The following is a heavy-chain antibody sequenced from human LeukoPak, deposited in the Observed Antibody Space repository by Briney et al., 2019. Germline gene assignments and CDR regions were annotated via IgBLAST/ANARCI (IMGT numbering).Heavy chain of an antibody. CDR2: MNPNSGNT. Sequence: ASVKVSCKTSGYTFTSYDINWVRQATGQGLEWMGWMNPNSGNTGYAQKFQGRVTMTRNTSISTAYMELSSLRSEDTAVYYCARAGGYCGRISCPYYFDYWGQGSLVAVSS. D-gene: IGHD2-15*01. V-gene: IGHV1-8*01. CDR3: ARAGGYCGRISCPYYFDY. CDR1: GYTFTSYD. J-gene: IGHJ4*02.